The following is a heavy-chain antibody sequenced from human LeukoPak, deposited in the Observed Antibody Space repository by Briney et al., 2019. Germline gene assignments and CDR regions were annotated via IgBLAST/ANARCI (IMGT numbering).Heavy chain of an antibody. V-gene: IGHV1-18*01. CDR1: GYTFASYG. CDR2: ISAYNGNT. D-gene: IGHD3-22*01. J-gene: IGHJ4*02. CDR3: ARVLDYYDSSGYFDY. Sequence: ASVKVSCKASGYTFASYGISWVRQAPGQGLEWMGWISAYNGNTNYAQKLQGRVTMTTDTSTSTAYMELRSLRSDDTAVYHCARVLDYYDSSGYFDYWGQGTLVTVSS.